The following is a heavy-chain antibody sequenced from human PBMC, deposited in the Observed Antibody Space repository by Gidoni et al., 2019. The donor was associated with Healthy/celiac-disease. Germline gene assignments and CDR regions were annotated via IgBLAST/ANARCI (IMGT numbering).Heavy chain of an antibody. CDR3: AKDRSSGPSTNWFDP. CDR2: SSGSGGST. CDR1: GFTVSSYA. J-gene: IGHJ5*02. V-gene: IGHV3-23*01. Sequence: EVQLLESGGGLVQPGGSLRLSCAASGFTVSSYARSWGRQAPEKGLEWVSASSGSGGSTYYADSVKGRFTIARDNSKNTLYLQMNSLRAEDTAVYYCAKDRSSGPSTNWFDPWGQGTLVTVSS. D-gene: IGHD6-19*01.